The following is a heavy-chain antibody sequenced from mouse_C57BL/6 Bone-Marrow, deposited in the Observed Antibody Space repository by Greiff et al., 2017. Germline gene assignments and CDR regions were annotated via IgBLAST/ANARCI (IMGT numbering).Heavy chain of an antibody. V-gene: IGHV1-55*01. Sequence: QVQLQQPGAELVKPGASVKMSCKASGYTFTSYWITWVKQRPGQGLEWIGDIYPGSGSTNYNEQFKRKATLTVDTSSSTAYMQLSSLTSEDSAVYYCARPYYSNYWYFDVWGTGTTVTVSS. D-gene: IGHD2-5*01. J-gene: IGHJ1*03. CDR1: GYTFTSYW. CDR2: IYPGSGST. CDR3: ARPYYSNYWYFDV.